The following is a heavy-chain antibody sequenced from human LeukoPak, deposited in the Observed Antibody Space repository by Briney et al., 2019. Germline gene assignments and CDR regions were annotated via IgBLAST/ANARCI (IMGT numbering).Heavy chain of an antibody. CDR3: ARVKGIVAARHFDY. D-gene: IGHD6-13*01. J-gene: IGHJ4*02. CDR2: INWNGGST. Sequence: GGSLRLSCAASGFTFDDYGMSWVRQAPGKGLEWVSGINWNGGSTGYADSVKGRFTISRDNAKNSLYLQMNSLRAEDTAVYYCARVKGIVAARHFDYWGQGTLVTVSS. V-gene: IGHV3-20*04. CDR1: GFTFDDYG.